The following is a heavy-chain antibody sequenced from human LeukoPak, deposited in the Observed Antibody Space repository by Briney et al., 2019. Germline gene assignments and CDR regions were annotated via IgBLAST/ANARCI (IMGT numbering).Heavy chain of an antibody. D-gene: IGHD6-6*01. CDR2: ISWNSGSI. CDR3: AKGGYSSSSLGLFDP. V-gene: IGHV3-9*01. CDR1: SSGGYY. J-gene: IGHJ5*02. Sequence: SSGGYYWSWVRQAPGKGLEWVSGISWNSGSIGYADSVKGRFTISRDNAKNSLYLQMNSLRAEDTALYYCAKGGYSSSSLGLFDPWGQGTLVTVSS.